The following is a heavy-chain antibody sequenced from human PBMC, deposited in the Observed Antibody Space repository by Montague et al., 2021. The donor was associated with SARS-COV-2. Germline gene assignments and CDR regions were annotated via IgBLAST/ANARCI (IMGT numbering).Heavy chain of an antibody. D-gene: IGHD3-3*01. CDR2: IYYTGST. CDR1: GGSISRSY. CDR3: AREHWENYYDFWSGTNLASDYPYYGMDV. Sequence: SETLSLTCTVSGGSISRSYWSWTRQPPGKGLEWIGYIYYTGSTDYNPSLKSRVTISVDTSKNQLSLKLISVTAADTAMYYCAREHWENYYDFWSGTNLASDYPYYGMDVWGQGTTVAVSS. J-gene: IGHJ6*02. V-gene: IGHV4-4*08.